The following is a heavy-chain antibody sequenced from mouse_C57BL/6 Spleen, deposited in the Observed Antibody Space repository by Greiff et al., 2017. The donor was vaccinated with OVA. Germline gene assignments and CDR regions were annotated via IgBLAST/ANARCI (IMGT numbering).Heavy chain of an antibody. CDR2: IRSKSNNYAT. V-gene: IGHV10-1*01. Sequence: EVMLVESGGGLVQPKGSLKLSCAASGFSFNTYAMNWVRQAPGKGLEWVARIRSKSNNYATYYADSVKDRFTISRDDSESMLYLQMNNLKTEDTAMDYCVRNFHYYGSSYDWYFDVWGTGTTVTVSS. CDR1: GFSFNTYA. CDR3: VRNFHYYGSSYDWYFDV. J-gene: IGHJ1*03. D-gene: IGHD1-1*01.